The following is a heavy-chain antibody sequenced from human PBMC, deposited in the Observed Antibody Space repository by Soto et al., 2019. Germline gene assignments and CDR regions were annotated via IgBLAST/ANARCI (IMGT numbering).Heavy chain of an antibody. J-gene: IGHJ6*02. CDR3: ARDQGYCSSTSCWNYGMDV. CDR2: INAGNGNT. V-gene: IGHV1-3*01. Sequence: ASVKVPCKASGYTFTSYAMHWVRQAPGQRLEWMGWINAGNGNTKYSQKFQGRVTITRDTSASTAYMELSSLRSEDTAVYYCARDQGYCSSTSCWNYGMDVWGQGTTVTVSS. D-gene: IGHD2-2*01. CDR1: GYTFTSYA.